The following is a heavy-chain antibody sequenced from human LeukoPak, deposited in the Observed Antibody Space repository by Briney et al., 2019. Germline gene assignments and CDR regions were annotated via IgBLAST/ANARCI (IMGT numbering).Heavy chain of an antibody. Sequence: SETLSLTCTVSGGSMSTYYWSGIRQPAGKGLEWIGRIDNSGLTNYNPSLKSRVTMSVDTSKNHFSLKMSSVTAADTAVYYCAKGPYGAGSYGVDYWGQGTLVTVSS. D-gene: IGHD3-10*01. CDR3: AKGPYGAGSYGVDY. CDR1: GGSMSTYY. V-gene: IGHV4-4*07. J-gene: IGHJ4*02. CDR2: IDNSGLT.